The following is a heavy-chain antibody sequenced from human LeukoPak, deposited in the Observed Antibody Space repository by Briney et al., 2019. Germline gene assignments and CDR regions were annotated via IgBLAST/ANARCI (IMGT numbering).Heavy chain of an antibody. CDR2: ISSSGSTI. V-gene: IGHV3-11*01. D-gene: IGHD2-15*01. CDR3: ARDIVVVVAAKYYYYGMDV. Sequence: GGSLRLSSAASGFTFSDYYMSWIRQAPGKGLEWVSYISSSGSTIYYADSVKGRFTISRDNAKNSLYLQMNSLRAEDTAVYYCARDIVVVVAAKYYYYGMDVWGQGTTVTVSS. CDR1: GFTFSDYY. J-gene: IGHJ6*02.